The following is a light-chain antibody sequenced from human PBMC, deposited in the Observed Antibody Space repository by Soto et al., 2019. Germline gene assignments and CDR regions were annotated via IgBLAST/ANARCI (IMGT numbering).Light chain of an antibody. CDR3: YSYAGSSTYV. J-gene: IGLJ1*01. CDR2: EVN. Sequence: QSALTQPASVAGSPGQSITISCTGTSSDVGTYNLVSWYQQLPDKAPKLIIHEVNTRPSGVSTRFSGSKSGNTAYLTISGLQPDDDADYHCYSYAGSSTYVFGTGTKLTVL. CDR1: SSDVGTYNL. V-gene: IGLV2-23*02.